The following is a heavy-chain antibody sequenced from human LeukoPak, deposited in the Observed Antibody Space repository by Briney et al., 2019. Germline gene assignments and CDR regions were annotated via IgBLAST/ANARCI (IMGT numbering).Heavy chain of an antibody. J-gene: IGHJ6*02. Sequence: GGSLRLSCAASGFTFSSYAMSWVRQAPGRGLEWVSAISGSGGSTYYADSVKGWFTISRDNSKNTLYLQMNSRRAEDTAVYYCAKAFTAGGMDVWGQGTTVTVSS. CDR2: ISGSGGST. CDR3: AKAFTAGGMDV. D-gene: IGHD2/OR15-2a*01. CDR1: GFTFSSYA. V-gene: IGHV3-23*01.